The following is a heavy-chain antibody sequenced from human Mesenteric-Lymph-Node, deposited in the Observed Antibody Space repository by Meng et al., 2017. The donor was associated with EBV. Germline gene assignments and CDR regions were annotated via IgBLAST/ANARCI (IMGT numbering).Heavy chain of an antibody. Sequence: QGKQVKTCLDLKKPGASVKVSCKASGYTFTSYAVNWVRQAPGQGLEWMGWINTNTGNPTYAQDFTGRFVFSLDTSVSTAYLQISSLTAEDTAIYYCARDSPYFYDRSGYLPPQLWGQGTLVTVSS. V-gene: IGHV7-4-1*02. CDR3: ARDSPYFYDRSGYLPPQL. J-gene: IGHJ4*02. CDR1: GYTFTSYA. D-gene: IGHD3-22*01. CDR2: INTNTGNP.